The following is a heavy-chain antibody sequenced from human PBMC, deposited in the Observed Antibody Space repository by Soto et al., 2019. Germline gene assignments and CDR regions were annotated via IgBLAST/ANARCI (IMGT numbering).Heavy chain of an antibody. V-gene: IGHV4-34*01. J-gene: IGHJ4*02. CDR3: ARGPNYYDSSGYYLFDY. D-gene: IGHD3-22*01. CDR2: INHSGST. Sequence: QVQLQQWGAGLLKPSETLSLTCAVYGGSFSGYYWSWIRQPPGKGLEWIGEINHSGSTNYNPSLKSRVTISVDTSKNQFSLKLSSVTAAVTAVYYCARGPNYYDSSGYYLFDYWGQGTLVTVSS. CDR1: GGSFSGYY.